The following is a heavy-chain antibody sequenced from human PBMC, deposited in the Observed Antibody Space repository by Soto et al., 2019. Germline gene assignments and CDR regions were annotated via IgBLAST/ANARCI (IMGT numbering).Heavy chain of an antibody. CDR2: FYYGGAP. V-gene: IGHV4-39*01. Sequence: SETLSLTCTVSGGSVSSGSYYWSWIRQPPGKGLEWLGNFYYGGAPFYNPSLESRVTISVDTSKSQFSLRLRSVTAADTALYYCARTPTVGYAGYDSDSWGQGILVTVSS. CDR1: GGSVSSGSYY. CDR3: ARTPTVGYAGYDSDS. D-gene: IGHD5-12*01. J-gene: IGHJ4*02.